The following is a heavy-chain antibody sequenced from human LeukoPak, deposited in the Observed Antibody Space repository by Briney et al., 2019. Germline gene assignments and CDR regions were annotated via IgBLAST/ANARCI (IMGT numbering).Heavy chain of an antibody. D-gene: IGHD3-22*01. CDR3: ARSYYDSSGYYWRYYYMDV. CDR2: IIPIFGTA. V-gene: IGHV1-69*13. CDR1: RGTFSSYA. Sequence: SVKVSCKASRGTFSSYAISWVRQAPGQGLEWMGRIIPIFGTANYAQKFQGRVTITADESTSTAYMELSSLRSEDTAVYYCARSYYDSSGYYWRYYYMDVWGKGTTVTISS. J-gene: IGHJ6*03.